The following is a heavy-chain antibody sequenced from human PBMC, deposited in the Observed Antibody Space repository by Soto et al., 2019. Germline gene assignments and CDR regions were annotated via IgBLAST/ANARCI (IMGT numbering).Heavy chain of an antibody. CDR2: ISFYNGHT. J-gene: IGHJ4*02. D-gene: IGHD6-19*01. CDR3: ASATSIAVAGKET. V-gene: IGHV1-18*01. Sequence: QVQLVQSGGEVKKPGASVKVSCKASGDTVTKYGISWVRQAPGQGLEWLGWISFYNGHTNYALNFQDRITSTTDTTTSTASMELRSLTSDDTAVYYCASATSIAVAGKETWGQGTLVTVSS. CDR1: GDTVTKYG.